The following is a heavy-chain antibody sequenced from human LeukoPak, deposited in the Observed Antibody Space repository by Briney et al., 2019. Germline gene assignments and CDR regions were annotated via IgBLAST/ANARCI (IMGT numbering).Heavy chain of an antibody. CDR1: GFTFSSYA. CDR3: AKQPRHGYYYGMDV. CDR2: ISGSGGST. D-gene: IGHD2-8*01. J-gene: IGHJ6*02. V-gene: IGHV3-23*01. Sequence: GGSLRLSCAASGFTFSSYAMSWVRQAPGKGLEWVSAISGSGGSTYYADSVKGRFTISRDNSKNTLYLQMNSLRAEDTAVYYCAKQPRHGYYYGMDVWGQGTTVTVSS.